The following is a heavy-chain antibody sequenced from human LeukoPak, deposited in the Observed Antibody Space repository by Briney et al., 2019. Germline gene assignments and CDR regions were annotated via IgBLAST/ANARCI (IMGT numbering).Heavy chain of an antibody. Sequence: SSETLSLTCTVSGGSISSGRFYWSWIRQPAGKGLEWIGRIFTTGSTNYNPSLKSRVTISVDTSKNQFSLKLSSVTAADTAVYYCARRRLGEFFDYWGQGSLVTVSS. CDR3: ARRRLGEFFDY. J-gene: IGHJ4*02. D-gene: IGHD3-16*01. V-gene: IGHV4-61*02. CDR2: IFTTGST. CDR1: GGSISSGRFY.